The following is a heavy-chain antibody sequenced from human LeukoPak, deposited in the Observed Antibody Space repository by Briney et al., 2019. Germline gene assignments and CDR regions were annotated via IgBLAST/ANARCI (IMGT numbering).Heavy chain of an antibody. CDR2: ISGSGGST. V-gene: IGHV3-23*01. J-gene: IGHJ4*02. Sequence: GGSLRLSCAAPGFTFSSYAMSWVRQAPGKGLEWVSAISGSGGSTYYADSVKGRFTIYRDNSKTTLYLKMNRLRAEDTAVYYCAQAGGSYPLYFDYWGQGTLVTVSS. CDR1: GFTFSSYA. D-gene: IGHD1-26*01. CDR3: AQAGGSYPLYFDY.